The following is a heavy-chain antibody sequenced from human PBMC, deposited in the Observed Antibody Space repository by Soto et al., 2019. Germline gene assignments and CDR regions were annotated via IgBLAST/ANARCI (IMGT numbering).Heavy chain of an antibody. CDR2: IYYSGGT. Sequence: QLQLQESGPGLVKPSETLSLTCTVSGGSISSSSYYWGWIRQPPGKGLEWIGSIYYSGGTYYNPSLKSRVTISVGTSKNQFSLKLSSVTAADTAVYYCARLAYDYIWGSYPLGYYFDYWGQGTLVTVSS. CDR3: ARLAYDYIWGSYPLGYYFDY. V-gene: IGHV4-39*01. D-gene: IGHD3-16*02. CDR1: GGSISSSSYY. J-gene: IGHJ4*02.